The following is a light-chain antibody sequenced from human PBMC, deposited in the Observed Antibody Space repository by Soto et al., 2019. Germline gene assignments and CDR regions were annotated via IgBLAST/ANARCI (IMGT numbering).Light chain of an antibody. V-gene: IGKV3-15*01. CDR2: GAS. J-gene: IGKJ2*01. Sequence: EIVMTQSPATLSVSPGERATLSCRASQSISTNLAWYQQKPGQAPRHLMYGASTRATGIPARFSGSGSGTEFTLTSSSLQSEDVAVDYWQQYHNWPPDTFGQGTKLEIK. CDR1: QSISTN. CDR3: QQYHNWPPDT.